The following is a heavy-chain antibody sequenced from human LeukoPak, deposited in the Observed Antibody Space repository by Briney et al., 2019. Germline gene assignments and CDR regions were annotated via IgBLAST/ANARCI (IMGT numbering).Heavy chain of an antibody. D-gene: IGHD1-26*01. CDR1: GFTFSDYY. CDR3: AKDVATKRTLDAFDI. J-gene: IGHJ3*02. V-gene: IGHV3-11*01. Sequence: GGSLRLSCATSGFTFSDYYMSWIRQAPGKGLEWVSYISSSGSPIYYADSVKGRFTISRDNAKNSLFLQMNSLRAEDTALYYCAKDVATKRTLDAFDIWGQGTMVTVSS. CDR2: ISSSGSPI.